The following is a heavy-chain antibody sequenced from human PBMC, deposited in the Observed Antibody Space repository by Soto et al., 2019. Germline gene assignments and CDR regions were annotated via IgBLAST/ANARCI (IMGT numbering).Heavy chain of an antibody. CDR1: GGSISGINW. CDR2: VYHSGTT. Sequence: PSETLSLTCAASGGSISGINWWSWVRQPPGKGLEWIGEVYHSGTTNYNPSLKSRVTISVDKSKNQFSLKLTSVTAADTAVYYCARDKITGLFDYWGQGTLVTVSS. V-gene: IGHV4-4*02. J-gene: IGHJ4*02. CDR3: ARDKITGLFDY. D-gene: IGHD2-8*02.